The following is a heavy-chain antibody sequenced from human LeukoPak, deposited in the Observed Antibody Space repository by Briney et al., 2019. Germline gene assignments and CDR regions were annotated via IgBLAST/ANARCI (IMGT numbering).Heavy chain of an antibody. V-gene: IGHV3-23*01. CDR2: ISGSSAGI. J-gene: IGHJ6*02. CDR3: ARCSGYGMDV. D-gene: IGHD3-10*02. CDR1: GFTFNNYA. Sequence: GGSLRLSCAASGFTFNNYAMGWVRQAPGKGLEWVSVISGSSAGIKYADSVKGRFTISRDNSRNTLYLQMNSLRGEDTAVYYCARCSGYGMDVWGQGTTVTVSS.